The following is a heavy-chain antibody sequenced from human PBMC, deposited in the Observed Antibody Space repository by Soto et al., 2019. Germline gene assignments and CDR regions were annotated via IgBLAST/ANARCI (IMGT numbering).Heavy chain of an antibody. CDR1: GGTFSTYS. V-gene: IGHV1-69*12. D-gene: IGHD3-3*01. J-gene: IGHJ6*02. Sequence: QVQLVQSGAEVKKPGSSVKVSCKASGGTFSTYSISWVRQAPGQGLEWMGGIIPMLGKTNYAQEFQGRVTITADESTSTAYMDLSSLRSDDTAVYYCAKDILEWLFGSGDYYYYGMDVWGQGTTVTVSS. CDR3: AKDILEWLFGSGDYYYYGMDV. CDR2: IIPMLGKT.